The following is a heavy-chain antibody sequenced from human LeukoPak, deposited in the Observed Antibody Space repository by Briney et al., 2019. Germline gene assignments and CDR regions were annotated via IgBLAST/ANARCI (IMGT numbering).Heavy chain of an antibody. J-gene: IGHJ5*02. CDR1: GYTFTGYY. V-gene: IGHV1-2*02. Sequence: ASVKVSCKASGYTFTGYYMHWVRQAPGQGLEWMGWINPNSGGTNYAQKFQGRVTMTRDTTISTAYMELSRLRSDDTAVYYCARQDCSSTRCYFYEDWFDPWGQGTLVTVFS. CDR2: INPNSGGT. CDR3: ARQDCSSTRCYFYEDWFDP. D-gene: IGHD2-2*01.